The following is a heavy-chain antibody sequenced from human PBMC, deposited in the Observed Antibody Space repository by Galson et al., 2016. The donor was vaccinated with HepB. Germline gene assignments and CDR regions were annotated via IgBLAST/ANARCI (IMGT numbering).Heavy chain of an antibody. CDR1: GGSIGSYY. V-gene: IGHV4-59*01. CDR3: ASEPRPLTAGMHRRGHLDC. Sequence: ETLSLTCTVSGGSIGSYYWSWIRQPPGKGLEWIGYVFAFGSTEYNPSLKSRAPISLDTPRTRFSLKLTAVTAADTAVYYCASEPRPLTAGMHRRGHLDCWGQGTLVTVSS. J-gene: IGHJ4*02. D-gene: IGHD2-21*02. CDR2: VFAFGST.